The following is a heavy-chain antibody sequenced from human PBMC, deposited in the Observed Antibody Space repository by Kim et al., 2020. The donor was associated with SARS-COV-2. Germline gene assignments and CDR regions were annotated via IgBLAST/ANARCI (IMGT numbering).Heavy chain of an antibody. CDR1: GYTFTSYG. Sequence: ASVKVSCKASGYTFTSYGISWVRQAPGQGLEWMGWISAYNGNTNYAQKLQGRVTMTTDTSTSTAYMELRSLRSDDTAVYYCAREAYCSSTSCYLSLGGIDNWGQGTRVTVSS. D-gene: IGHD2-2*01. V-gene: IGHV1-18*01. CDR2: ISAYNGNT. CDR3: AREAYCSSTSCYLSLGGIDN. J-gene: IGHJ4*02.